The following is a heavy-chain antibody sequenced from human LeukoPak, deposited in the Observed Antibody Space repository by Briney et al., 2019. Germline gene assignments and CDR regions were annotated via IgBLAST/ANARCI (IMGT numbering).Heavy chain of an antibody. V-gene: IGHV1-69*13. CDR3: ARVAYHYDSSGYYRDY. CDR2: IIPIFGTA. J-gene: IGHJ4*02. D-gene: IGHD3-22*01. CDR1: GGTFSSYA. Sequence: ASVKVSCKASGGTFSSYAISWVRQAPGQGLEWMGGIIPIFGTANYAQKFQGRVTITADESTSTAYMELSSLRSEDTAVYYCARVAYHYDSSGYYRDYWGQGTLVTVSS.